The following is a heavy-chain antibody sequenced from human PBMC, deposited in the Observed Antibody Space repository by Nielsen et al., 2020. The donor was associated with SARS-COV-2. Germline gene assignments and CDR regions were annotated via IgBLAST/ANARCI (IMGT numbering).Heavy chain of an antibody. J-gene: IGHJ3*02. V-gene: IGHV3-53*01. CDR2: IYSGGST. D-gene: IGHD3-22*01. CDR3: ARVWYYDSSGYWSAFDI. Sequence: GGSLRLSCAASGFTVSSNYMSWVRQAPGKGLEWVSVIYSGGSTYYADSVKGRFTISRDNSKNTLYLQMNSLRAEDTAVYYCARVWYYDSSGYWSAFDIRGQGTMVTVSS. CDR1: GFTVSSNY.